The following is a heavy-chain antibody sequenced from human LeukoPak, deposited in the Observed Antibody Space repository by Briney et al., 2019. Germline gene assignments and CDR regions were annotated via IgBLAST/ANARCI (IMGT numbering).Heavy chain of an antibody. D-gene: IGHD6-19*01. CDR3: AKVCSSGWSGAFDI. J-gene: IGHJ3*02. Sequence: PGGSLRLSCAASGFTFSDYYMSWVRQAPGKGLEWVSAISGSGGSTYYADSVKGRFTISRDNSKNTLYLQMNSLRAEDTAVYYCAKVCSSGWSGAFDIWGQGTMVTVSS. CDR1: GFTFSDYY. CDR2: ISGSGGST. V-gene: IGHV3-23*01.